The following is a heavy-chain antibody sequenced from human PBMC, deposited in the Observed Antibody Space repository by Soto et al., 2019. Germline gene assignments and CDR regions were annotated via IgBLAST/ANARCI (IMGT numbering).Heavy chain of an antibody. CDR1: GFLFINAW. V-gene: IGHV3-15*07. CDR3: TTTYTGGSFYT. CDR2: IKTETGVRTP. Sequence: EVQVVESGGGLVQPGKTLRLSCAASGFLFINAWMNWVRQAPGKGLEWVGRIKTETGVRTPDYAAPVKGRVNIARDDSKNMLYLQMNSLKTEDTAVYYCTTTYTGGSFYTWGQGTLVTVSS. J-gene: IGHJ5*02. D-gene: IGHD1-26*01.